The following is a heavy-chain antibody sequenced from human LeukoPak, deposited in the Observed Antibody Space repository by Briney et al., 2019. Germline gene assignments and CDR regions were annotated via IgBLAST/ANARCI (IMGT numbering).Heavy chain of an antibody. CDR3: ARAPPVVVTAIRLDY. V-gene: IGHV1-8*01. J-gene: IGHJ4*02. CDR1: GYTFTSYD. CDR2: MNPNSGNT. Sequence: ASVKVSCKASGYTFTSYDINWVRQATGQGLEWMGWMNPNSGNTGYAQKLQGRVTMTTDTSTSTAYMELRSLRSDDTAVYYCARAPPVVVTAIRLDYWGQGTLVTVSS. D-gene: IGHD2-21*02.